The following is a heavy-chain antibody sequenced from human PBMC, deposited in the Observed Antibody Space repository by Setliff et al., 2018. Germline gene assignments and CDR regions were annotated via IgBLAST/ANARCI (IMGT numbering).Heavy chain of an antibody. CDR1: GGSFSGYY. J-gene: IGHJ4*02. D-gene: IGHD3-16*01. CDR3: ARLRGAFDY. CDR2: INHSGST. Sequence: SETLSLTCAVYGGSFSGYYWTWIRQPPGKGLEWIGEINHSGSTNYNPSLESRVTISVDTSKNQFSLRLNSATAADTAVYYCARLRGAFDYWGQGTLVTVSS. V-gene: IGHV4-34*01.